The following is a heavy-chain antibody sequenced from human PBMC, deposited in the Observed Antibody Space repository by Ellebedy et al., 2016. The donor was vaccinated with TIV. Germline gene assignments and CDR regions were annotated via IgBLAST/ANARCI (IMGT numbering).Heavy chain of an antibody. V-gene: IGHV3-33*01. CDR3: AREEASRAVATLDY. J-gene: IGHJ4*02. CDR1: GFTFSRYG. D-gene: IGHD5-12*01. CDR2: IWHDGTNQ. Sequence: GESLKISXAASGFTFSRYGMHWVRQAPGKGLEWVAVIWHDGTNQYYADSVKGRFTISRDNSKNTLFLHMNSLRAEDTAVYICAREEASRAVATLDYWGQGALVTVSP.